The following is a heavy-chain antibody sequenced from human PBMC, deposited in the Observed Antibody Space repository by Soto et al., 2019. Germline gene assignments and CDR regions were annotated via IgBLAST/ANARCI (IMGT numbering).Heavy chain of an antibody. CDR2: IDPSDSYT. CDR1: GYSFTSYW. J-gene: IGHJ6*02. Sequence: GESLKISCKGSGYSFTSYWISWVRQMPGKGLEWMGRIDPSDSYTNYSPSFQGHVTISADKSISTAYLQWSSLKASDTAMYYCARHETDDYVFSVWGQGTTVTGS. CDR3: ARHETDDYVFSV. V-gene: IGHV5-10-1*01. D-gene: IGHD3-16*01.